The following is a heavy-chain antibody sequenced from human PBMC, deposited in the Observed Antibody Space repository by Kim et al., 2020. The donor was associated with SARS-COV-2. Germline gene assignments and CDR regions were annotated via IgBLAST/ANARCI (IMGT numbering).Heavy chain of an antibody. V-gene: IGHV3-30*18. D-gene: IGHD3-10*01. CDR3: AKGATYGSGSYYNGLPLWYYYCGMDV. Sequence: GGSLRLSCAASGFTFSSYGMHWVRQAPGKGLEWVAVISYDGSNKDYADSVKGRFTISRDNSKNTLYLQMNSLRAEDTAVYYCAKGATYGSGSYYNGLPLWYYYCGMDVSGRGATATLSS. J-gene: IGHJ6*02. CDR1: GFTFSSYG. CDR2: ISYDGSNK.